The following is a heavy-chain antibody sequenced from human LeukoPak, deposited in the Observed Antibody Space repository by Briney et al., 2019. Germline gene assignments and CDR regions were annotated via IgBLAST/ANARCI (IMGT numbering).Heavy chain of an antibody. CDR3: ARRHTNIDY. D-gene: IGHD2-2*01. V-gene: IGHV5-51*04. CDR1: GYGFTSYW. Sequence: GASLKISCNSSGYGFTSYWIGWVRPMPGKALEWMGIIYPCDSDTRYTPSLQGQVTISADKPLTTAYLQWSRLKASDTAMYYCARRHTNIDYWGQGTPVTVSS. CDR2: IYPCDSDT. J-gene: IGHJ4*02.